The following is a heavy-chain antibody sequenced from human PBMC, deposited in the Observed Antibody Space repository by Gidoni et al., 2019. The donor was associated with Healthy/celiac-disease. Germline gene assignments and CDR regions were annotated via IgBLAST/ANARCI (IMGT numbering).Heavy chain of an antibody. D-gene: IGHD3-22*01. CDR3: ARSTYYYDSSGYFSTEYPMEYFQH. CDR1: GGSISSSSYY. CDR2: IYYSGST. V-gene: IGHV4-39*07. J-gene: IGHJ1*01. Sequence: QPQLQESGPGLVKPSETLSLTCTVSGGSISSSSYYWGWIRQPPGKGLEWIGSIYYSGSTYYNPSLKSRVTISVDTSKNQFSLKLSSVTAADTAVYYCARSTYYYDSSGYFSTEYPMEYFQHWGQGTLVTVSS.